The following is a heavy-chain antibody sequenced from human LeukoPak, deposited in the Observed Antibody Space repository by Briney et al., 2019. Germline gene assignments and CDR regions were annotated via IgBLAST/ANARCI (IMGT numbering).Heavy chain of an antibody. Sequence: GGSLRLSCAASGFMFTDYGMHWVRQAPGKGLEWVAVIWSDGTNTYYSDSVKGRFAISRDDSNDMVYLQMNRLRAGDTAIYYCAKDIQRGFDYANSLDYWGQGTLVTVSS. V-gene: IGHV3-33*06. CDR1: GFMFTDYG. CDR3: AKDIQRGFDYANSLDY. J-gene: IGHJ4*02. D-gene: IGHD4-11*01. CDR2: IWSDGTNT.